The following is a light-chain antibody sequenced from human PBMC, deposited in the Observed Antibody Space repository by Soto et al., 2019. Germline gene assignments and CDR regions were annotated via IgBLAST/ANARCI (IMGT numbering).Light chain of an antibody. CDR3: SSYAGSNNLNV. CDR1: SSDVGGCKY. CDR2: EVS. V-gene: IGLV2-8*01. Sequence: QSALTQPPSASGSPGQSVTISCTGTSSDVGGCKYVSWYQQHPGKAPKLMIYEVSQRPSGVPDRFSGSKSGNTASLTVSGLQAEDEADYYCSSYAGSNNLNVFGGGTKLTV. J-gene: IGLJ2*01.